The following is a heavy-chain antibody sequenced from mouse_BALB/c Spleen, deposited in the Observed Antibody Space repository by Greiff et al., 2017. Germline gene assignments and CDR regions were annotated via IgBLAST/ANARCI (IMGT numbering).Heavy chain of an antibody. V-gene: IGHV5-9-4*01. CDR3: AIYYRYDDGFAY. Sequence: EVKLVESGGGLVKPGGSLKLSCAASGFTFSSYAMSWVRQSPEKRLEWVAEISSGGSYTYYPDTVTGRFTISRDNAKNTLYLEMSSLRSEDTAMYYCAIYYRYDDGFAYWGQGTLVTVSA. CDR1: GFTFSSYA. CDR2: ISSGGSYT. D-gene: IGHD2-14*01. J-gene: IGHJ3*01.